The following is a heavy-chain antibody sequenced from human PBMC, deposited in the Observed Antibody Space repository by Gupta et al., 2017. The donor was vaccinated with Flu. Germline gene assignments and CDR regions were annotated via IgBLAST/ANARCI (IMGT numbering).Heavy chain of an antibody. CDR2: ISYDGSNK. D-gene: IGHD5-18*01. CDR3: AKDRDTAMVPYNALDY. Sequence: QVQLVESGGGVVQPGRSLRLSCAASGFTFSSYGMHWVRQAPGKGLEGVAVISYDGSNKYYADSVKGRFTISRDNSKNTRYLQMNSLRAEDTAVYYCAKDRDTAMVPYNALDYWGQGTLVTVSS. V-gene: IGHV3-30*18. J-gene: IGHJ4*02. CDR1: GFTFSSYG.